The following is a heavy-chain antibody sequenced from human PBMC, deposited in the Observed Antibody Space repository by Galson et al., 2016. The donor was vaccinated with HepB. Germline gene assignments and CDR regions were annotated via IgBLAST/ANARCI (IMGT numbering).Heavy chain of an antibody. CDR3: ARSRDAYHDGSFDI. D-gene: IGHD5-24*01. CDR1: GGSIGTVSYS. Sequence: TLSLTCAVSGGSIGTVSYSWTWIRQPPGKGLEWIGYIYHTGSTYYNLSLRSRVTISVDRSKNQFSLKLSSVTAADTAMYYCARSRDAYHDGSFDIWGQGTMVTVSS. V-gene: IGHV4-30-2*01. J-gene: IGHJ3*02. CDR2: IYHTGST.